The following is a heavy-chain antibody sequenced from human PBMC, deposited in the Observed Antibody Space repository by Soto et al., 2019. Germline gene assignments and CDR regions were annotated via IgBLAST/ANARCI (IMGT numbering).Heavy chain of an antibody. V-gene: IGHV1-3*01. CDR2: INAGNGNT. CDR3: ARERPIVGATKGWFDP. J-gene: IGHJ5*02. CDR1: GYTFTSYA. D-gene: IGHD1-26*01. Sequence: QVQLVQSGAEVKKPGASVKVSCKASGYTFTSYAMHWVRQAPGQRLEWMGWINAGNGNTKYSQKFQGRVTITRDTPASTAYMELSSLRSEDTAVYYCARERPIVGATKGWFDPWGQGTLVTVSS.